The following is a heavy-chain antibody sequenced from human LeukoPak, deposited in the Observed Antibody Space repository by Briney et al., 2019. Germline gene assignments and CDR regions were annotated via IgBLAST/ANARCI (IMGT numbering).Heavy chain of an antibody. CDR3: AKATYYYDSVGFYYIEH. CDR2: FDPEDERM. CDR1: GYSLSEVS. Sequence: GSVKVSCKVSGYSLSEVSIHWVRQAPGKRPEWLGGFDPEDERMIYALDFRGRVTMTDDTSTDTSYMELRSLTSEDTAVYYCAKATYYYDSVGFYYIEHWGQGTLVTVSS. D-gene: IGHD3-22*01. V-gene: IGHV1-24*01. J-gene: IGHJ4*02.